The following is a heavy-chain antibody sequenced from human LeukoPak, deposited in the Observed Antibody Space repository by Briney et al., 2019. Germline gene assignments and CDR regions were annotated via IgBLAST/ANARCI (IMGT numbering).Heavy chain of an antibody. CDR2: IIPIFGTA. V-gene: IGHV1-69*06. J-gene: IGHJ5*02. CDR1: GGTFSSYA. Sequence: SVKVSCKASGGTFSSYAISWVRQAPGQGLEWMGGIIPIFGTANYAQKFQGRVTITADKSTSTAYMELSSLRSEDTAVYYCAREGAAADIYNWFDPWGQGTLVTVSS. D-gene: IGHD6-13*01. CDR3: AREGAAADIYNWFDP.